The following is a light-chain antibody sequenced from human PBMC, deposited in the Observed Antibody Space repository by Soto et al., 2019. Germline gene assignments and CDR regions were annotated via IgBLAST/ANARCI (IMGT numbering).Light chain of an antibody. V-gene: IGKV3-20*01. CDR2: GAS. CDR3: QQYSSSPPYT. Sequence: EIVLTQSPGTLSLSPGEGATLSCRASQSVSSNHLAWYQQKPGQAPRLLIFGASSRASDIPDRFSGSGSGTDFSLTISRLEPEDFVVYYCQQYSSSPPYTFGQGTKLEIK. CDR1: QSVSSNH. J-gene: IGKJ2*01.